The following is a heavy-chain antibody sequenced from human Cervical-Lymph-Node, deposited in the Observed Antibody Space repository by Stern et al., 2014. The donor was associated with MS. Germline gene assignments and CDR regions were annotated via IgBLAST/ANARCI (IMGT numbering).Heavy chain of an antibody. CDR2: IWYDGSNK. CDR1: GFTFSSYG. V-gene: IGHV3-33*01. J-gene: IGHJ5*02. Sequence: MQLVESGGGVVQPGRSLRLSCAASGFTFSSYGMHWVRQAPGKGLEWVAFIWYDGSNKYYADSVKGRFTISRDNSKNTLYLQMNSLRAEDTAVYYCARDXIXXSXWYWWFDPWGQGTLVTVSS. D-gene: IGHD6-19*01. CDR3: ARDXIXXSXWYWWFDP.